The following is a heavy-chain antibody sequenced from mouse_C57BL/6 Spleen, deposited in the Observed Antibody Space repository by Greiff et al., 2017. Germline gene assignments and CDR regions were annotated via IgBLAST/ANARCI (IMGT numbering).Heavy chain of an antibody. V-gene: IGHV7-3*01. J-gene: IGHJ4*01. CDR2: IRNKANGYTT. Sequence: EVKLMESGGGLVQPGGSLSLSCAASGFTFTDYYMSWVRQPPGKALEWLGFIRNKANGYTTEYSASVKGRFTISRDNSQSILYLQMNALRAEDSATYYCARNGDYAMDYWGQGTSVTVSS. CDR3: ARNGDYAMDY. CDR1: GFTFTDYY.